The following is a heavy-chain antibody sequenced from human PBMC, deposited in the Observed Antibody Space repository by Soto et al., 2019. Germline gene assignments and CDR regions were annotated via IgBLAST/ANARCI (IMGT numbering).Heavy chain of an antibody. D-gene: IGHD3-10*01. CDR1: GGSISSGGYY. CDR3: ARGGGALYAFNI. V-gene: IGHV4-31*03. Sequence: SETLSLTCTVSGGSISSGGYYWTWIRQHPVKGLEWIGYIYYSGSTYYNPSLKSRVTISVDTSKNYFSLKLSPVNAADTAVYYCARGGGALYAFNIWGQGTMVTVSS. CDR2: IYYSGST. J-gene: IGHJ3*02.